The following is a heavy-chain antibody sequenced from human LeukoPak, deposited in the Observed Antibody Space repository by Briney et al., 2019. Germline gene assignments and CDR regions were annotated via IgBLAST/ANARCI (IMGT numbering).Heavy chain of an antibody. D-gene: IGHD2-2*01. CDR2: MNPNSGNT. CDR3: AREDIVVVPAAPTGDLFDY. V-gene: IGHV1-8*03. CDR1: GYTFTNYE. Sequence: ASVKVSCKASGYTFTNYEIYWVRQATGQGLEWMGWMNPNSGNTGYAQKLQGRVTITRNTSISTAYMELSSLRSEDTAVYYCAREDIVVVPAAPTGDLFDYWGQGTLVTVSS. J-gene: IGHJ4*02.